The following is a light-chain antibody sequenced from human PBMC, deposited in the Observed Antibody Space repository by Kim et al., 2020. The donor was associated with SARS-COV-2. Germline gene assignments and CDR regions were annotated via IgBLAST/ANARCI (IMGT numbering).Light chain of an antibody. Sequence: VTISCTGSSSNIGAGYDVHWYQQLPGTVPKLLIYGNSNRPSGVPDRFSGSKSGTSASLAITGLQAEDEADYYCQSYDSSLSGSDVFGTGTKVTVL. V-gene: IGLV1-40*01. CDR3: QSYDSSLSGSDV. CDR1: SSNIGAGYD. J-gene: IGLJ1*01. CDR2: GNS.